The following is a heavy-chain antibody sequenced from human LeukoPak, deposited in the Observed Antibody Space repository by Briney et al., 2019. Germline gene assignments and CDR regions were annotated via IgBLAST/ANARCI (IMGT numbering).Heavy chain of an antibody. D-gene: IGHD6-19*01. V-gene: IGHV3-23*01. J-gene: IGHJ4*02. Sequence: GGSLRLSCAASGFAFSSYAMSWVRQAPGKGLEWVSAISGSGGSTYYADSVKGRFTISRDNSKITLYLQMNSLRAEDTAVYYCAKDQSRAVAGSRYKTQCLDFWGQGTLVTVSS. CDR3: AKDQSRAVAGSRYKTQCLDF. CDR1: GFAFSSYA. CDR2: ISGSGGST.